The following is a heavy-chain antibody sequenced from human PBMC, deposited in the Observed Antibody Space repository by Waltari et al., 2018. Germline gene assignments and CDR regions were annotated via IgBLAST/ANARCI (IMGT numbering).Heavy chain of an antibody. CDR2: IYYSGST. V-gene: IGHV4-39*01. CDR3: ARLDGSGSYFVY. J-gene: IGHJ4*02. Sequence: RQPPGKGLEWIGSIYYSGSTYYNPSLKSRVTISVDTSKNQFSLKLSSVTAADTAVYYCARLDGSGSYFVYWGQGTLVTVSS. D-gene: IGHD3-10*01.